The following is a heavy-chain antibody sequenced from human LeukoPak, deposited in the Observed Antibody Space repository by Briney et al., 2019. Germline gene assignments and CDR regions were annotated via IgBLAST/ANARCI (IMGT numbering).Heavy chain of an antibody. Sequence: SETLSLTCAVYGGSFSGYYWSWIRQPPGKGLEWIGEINNSGSTNYNPSLKSRVTISVDTSKNHLSLKLSSVTAADTAVYYCASDRQYDSSVPEALWYYYMDVWGKGTTVTVSS. J-gene: IGHJ6*03. D-gene: IGHD3-22*01. CDR1: GGSFSGYY. CDR2: INNSGST. V-gene: IGHV4-34*01. CDR3: ASDRQYDSSVPEALWYYYMDV.